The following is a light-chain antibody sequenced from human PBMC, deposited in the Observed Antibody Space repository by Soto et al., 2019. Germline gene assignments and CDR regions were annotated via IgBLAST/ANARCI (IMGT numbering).Light chain of an antibody. CDR1: QTISSY. CDR3: QQTFRTPHT. J-gene: IGKJ2*01. CDR2: SAS. Sequence: DIQMTQSPASLSASVGDRVTNTCRASQTISSYLNWYQQKAGAVPKLLIYSASTLQSGVPSRFSGSGFGTDYTLTISSLQPADFAVYYCQQTFRTPHTFGQGTKLDIK. V-gene: IGKV1-39*01.